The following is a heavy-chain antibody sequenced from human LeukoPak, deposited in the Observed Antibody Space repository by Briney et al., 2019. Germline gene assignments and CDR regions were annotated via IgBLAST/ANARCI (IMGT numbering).Heavy chain of an antibody. D-gene: IGHD2-2*01. CDR1: GGSISSYY. V-gene: IGHV4-4*07. CDR2: IYTSGST. Sequence: SETLSLTCTVSGGSISSYYWSWIRQPAGKGLEWIGRIYTSGSTNYNPSLKSRVTMSVDTSKNQFPLKLSSVTAADTAVYYCARSSCSSIRCASRGAFGIWGQGTMVTVSS. J-gene: IGHJ3*02. CDR3: ARSSCSSIRCASRGAFGI.